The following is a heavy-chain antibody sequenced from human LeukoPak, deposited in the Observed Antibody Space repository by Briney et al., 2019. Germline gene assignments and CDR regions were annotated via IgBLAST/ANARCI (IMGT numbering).Heavy chain of an antibody. Sequence: GASVKVSCKASGYTFTSYGLSWVRQAPGQGLEWMGWISAYNGNTNYAQKLQGRVTMTTDTSTSTAYMELRSLRSDDTAVYYCARYSGYDWGGTYNWFDPWGQGTLVTVSS. CDR3: ARYSGYDWGGTYNWFDP. D-gene: IGHD5-12*01. V-gene: IGHV1-18*01. J-gene: IGHJ5*02. CDR1: GYTFTSYG. CDR2: ISAYNGNT.